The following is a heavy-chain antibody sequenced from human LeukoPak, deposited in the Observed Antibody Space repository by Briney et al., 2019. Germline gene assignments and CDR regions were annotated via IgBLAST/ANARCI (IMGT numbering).Heavy chain of an antibody. J-gene: IGHJ3*02. CDR3: ARPLTPFWFFDVFDT. CDR1: GFTFANHG. Sequence: GGSLRLSCAASGFTFANHGMDWVRQAPGKGLEWLAVISHDGSRIYYAESVKGRFTISRDNSRNTLDLQMNSLRAEDTAVYYCARPLTPFWFFDVFDTWGQGTMVTVSS. V-gene: IGHV3-30*04. D-gene: IGHD3-10*01. CDR2: ISHDGSRI.